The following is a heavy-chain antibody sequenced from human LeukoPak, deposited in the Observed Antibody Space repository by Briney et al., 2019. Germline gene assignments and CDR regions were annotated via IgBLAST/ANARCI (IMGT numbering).Heavy chain of an antibody. V-gene: IGHV1-2*02. CDR3: ASIYYDSTRYYFDY. D-gene: IGHD3-22*01. CDR1: GYTFTGYY. CDR2: INPNSGGT. Sequence: WASVKVSRKASGYTFTGYYMHWVRQAPGQGLEWMGWINPNSGGTNYAQKFQGRVTMTRDTSISTAYMELSRLRSDDTAVYYRASIYYDSTRYYFDYWGQGTLVTVSS. J-gene: IGHJ4*02.